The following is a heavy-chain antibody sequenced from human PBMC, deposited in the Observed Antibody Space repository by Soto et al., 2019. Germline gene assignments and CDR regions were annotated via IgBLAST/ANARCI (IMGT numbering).Heavy chain of an antibody. V-gene: IGHV1-3*01. CDR1: GYTFTSYA. D-gene: IGHD6-13*01. CDR2: INAGNGNT. J-gene: IGHJ4*02. Sequence: ASVKVSCKASGYTFTSYAMHWVRQAPGQRLEWMGWINAGNGNTKYSQKFQGRVTITRDTSASTAYMELSGLRSEDTAVYYCAWDDTAGLFDYWGQGTLVTVSS. CDR3: AWDDTAGLFDY.